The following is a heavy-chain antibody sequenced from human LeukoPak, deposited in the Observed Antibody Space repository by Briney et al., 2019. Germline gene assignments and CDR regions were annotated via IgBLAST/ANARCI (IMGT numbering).Heavy chain of an antibody. V-gene: IGHV4-34*01. D-gene: IGHD2-2*01. CDR2: INHSGST. CDR3: ARGPGTSRLGGFDY. CDR1: GGSFSGYY. Sequence: KTSETLSLTCAVYGGSFSGYYWSWIRQPPGKGLEWIGEINHSGSTNYNPSLKSRVTISVDTSKNQFSLKLSSVTAADTAVYYCARGPGTSRLGGFDYWGQGTLVTVSS. J-gene: IGHJ4*02.